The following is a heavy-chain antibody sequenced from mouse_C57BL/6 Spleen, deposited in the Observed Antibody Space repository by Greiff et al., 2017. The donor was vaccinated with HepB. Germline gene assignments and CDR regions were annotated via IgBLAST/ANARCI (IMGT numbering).Heavy chain of an antibody. CDR1: GYAFSSSW. V-gene: IGHV1-82*01. J-gene: IGHJ2*01. Sequence: LEESGPELVKPGASVKISCKASGYAFSSSWMNWVKQRPGKGLEWIGRIYPGDGDTNYNGKFKGKATLTADKSSSTAYMQLSSLTSEDSAVYFCARSPYYYGSSLDYWGQGTTLTVSS. CDR3: ARSPYYYGSSLDY. CDR2: IYPGDGDT. D-gene: IGHD1-1*01.